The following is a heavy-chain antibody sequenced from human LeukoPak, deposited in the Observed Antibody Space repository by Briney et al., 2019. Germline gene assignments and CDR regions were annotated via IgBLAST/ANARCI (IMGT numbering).Heavy chain of an antibody. Sequence: GGSLRLSCAASGFSFSSFGMTWVRQAPGKGLEWVSGVSGSGGSTYYADSVKGRFTISRDNAKTSLYLQMNSLRAEDTAVYYCARNNYFDSSGYYQVDGFDVWGQGTVVTVSS. D-gene: IGHD3-22*01. CDR1: GFSFSSFG. V-gene: IGHV3-23*01. CDR2: VSGSGGST. CDR3: ARNNYFDSSGYYQVDGFDV. J-gene: IGHJ3*01.